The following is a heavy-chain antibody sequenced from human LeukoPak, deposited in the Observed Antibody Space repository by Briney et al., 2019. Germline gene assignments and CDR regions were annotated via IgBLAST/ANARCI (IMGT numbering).Heavy chain of an antibody. CDR1: GGSLTSYY. CDR2: IYYSGSS. Sequence: TSETLSLTCTLSGGSLTSYYWSWIPQPPGKGLEWIGYIYYSGSSNYHPSRKSGVTISVDTSKNQFSLKLRSVTAADTAVYYCAKGGLVDYYYYAMDVWGQGTTVTVPS. J-gene: IGHJ6*02. D-gene: IGHD1-26*01. V-gene: IGHV4-59*01. CDR3: AKGGLVDYYYYAMDV.